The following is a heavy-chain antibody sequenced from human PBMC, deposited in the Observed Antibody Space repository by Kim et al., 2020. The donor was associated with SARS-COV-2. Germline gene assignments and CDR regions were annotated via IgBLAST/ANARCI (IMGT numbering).Heavy chain of an antibody. D-gene: IGHD1-26*01. V-gene: IGHV3-53*01. J-gene: IGHJ4*02. Sequence: AESVKGRSTSARDNSKNTLYLQMNSLRAEDTAVYYCARVNQWELLFYFDYWGQGTLVTVSS. CDR3: ARVNQWELLFYFDY.